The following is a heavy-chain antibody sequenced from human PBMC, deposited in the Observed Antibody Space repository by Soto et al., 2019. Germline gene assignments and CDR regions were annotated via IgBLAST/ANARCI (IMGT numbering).Heavy chain of an antibody. V-gene: IGHV3-7*01. J-gene: IGHJ4*02. CDR3: ARDWDYYDSSGYYYDY. CDR1: GFTFSSYL. D-gene: IGHD3-22*01. Sequence: GGSLRLSCAASGFTFSSYLMSWVRQAPGKGLEWVANIKQDGSEKYYVDSVKGRFTISRDNAKNSLYLQMNSLRAEDTAVYYCARDWDYYDSSGYYYDYWGQGTLVTVPS. CDR2: IKQDGSEK.